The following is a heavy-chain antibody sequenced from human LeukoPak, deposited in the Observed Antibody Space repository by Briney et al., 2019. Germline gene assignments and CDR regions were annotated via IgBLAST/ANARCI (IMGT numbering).Heavy chain of an antibody. CDR1: GFTFSSYA. V-gene: IGHV3-23*01. D-gene: IGHD5-12*01. CDR2: ISGSGGST. CDR3: ARDRRTGYSGYDFDY. J-gene: IGHJ4*02. Sequence: GGSLRLSCAASGFTFSSYAMSWVRQAPGKGLEWVSAISGSGGSTYYADSVKGRFTISRDNAKNSLYLQMNSLRAEDTAFYYCARDRRTGYSGYDFDYWGQGTLVTVSS.